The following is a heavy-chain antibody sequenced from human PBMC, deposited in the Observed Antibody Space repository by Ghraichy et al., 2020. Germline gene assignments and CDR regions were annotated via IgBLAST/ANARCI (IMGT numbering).Heavy chain of an antibody. Sequence: GGSLRLSCAASGFTFSSHAMSWVRQAPGKGLDWVSGISGSGATTYYADSVKGRFTISRDDSKNTLYLQMNSLRAEDSAVYHCAKGQTYYDYWGQGTLVTVSS. J-gene: IGHJ4*02. CDR1: GFTFSSHA. CDR2: ISGSGATT. CDR3: AKGQTYYDY. V-gene: IGHV3-23*01.